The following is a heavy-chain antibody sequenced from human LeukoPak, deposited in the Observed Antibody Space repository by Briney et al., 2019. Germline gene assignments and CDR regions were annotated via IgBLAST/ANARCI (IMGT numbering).Heavy chain of an antibody. V-gene: IGHV1-2*02. CDR3: ARVRLRFLEWGAFDY. CDR2: INPNSGGT. CDR1: GYTFTGYY. D-gene: IGHD3-3*01. Sequence: ASVKVSCKASGYTFTGYYMHWVRQAPGPGLEWMGWINPNSGGTNYAQKFQGRVTMTRDTPISTAYMELSRLRSDDTAVYYCARVRLRFLEWGAFDYWGQGTLVTVSS. J-gene: IGHJ4*02.